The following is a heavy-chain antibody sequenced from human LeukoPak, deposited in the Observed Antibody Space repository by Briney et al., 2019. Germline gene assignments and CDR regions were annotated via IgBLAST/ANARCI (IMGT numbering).Heavy chain of an antibody. J-gene: IGHJ4*02. CDR2: ISYDGSNK. CDR3: AKDMGYGSGSYPDY. CDR1: GFTFSSYG. D-gene: IGHD3-10*01. Sequence: GGSLRLSCAASGFTFSSYGMHWVRQAPGKGLEWVAVISYDGSNKYYADSVKGRFTISRDNSKNSLYLQMNSLRTEGTALYYCAKDMGYGSGSYPDYWGQGTLVTVSS. V-gene: IGHV3-30*18.